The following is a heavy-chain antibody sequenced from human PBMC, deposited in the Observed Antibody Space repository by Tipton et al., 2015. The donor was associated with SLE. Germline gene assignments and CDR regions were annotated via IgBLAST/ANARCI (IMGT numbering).Heavy chain of an antibody. D-gene: IGHD3-16*02. CDR1: GYSISSGYY. Sequence: TLSLTCAVSGYSISSGYYWGWIRQPPGKGLEWIGSIYHSGSTYYNPSLKSRVTISVDTSKNQFSLKLSSVTAADTAVYYCVRDTSYRLDYWGQGTLVTVSS. J-gene: IGHJ4*02. V-gene: IGHV4-38-2*02. CDR2: IYHSGST. CDR3: VRDTSYRLDY.